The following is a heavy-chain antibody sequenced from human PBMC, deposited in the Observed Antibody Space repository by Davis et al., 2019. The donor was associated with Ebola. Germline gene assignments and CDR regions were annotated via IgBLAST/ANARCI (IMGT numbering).Heavy chain of an antibody. CDR1: GYTFTSYG. Sequence: AASVKVSCKASGYTFTSYGISWVRQAPGQGLEWMGWMNPNSGNTGYAQKFQGRVTMTRNTSISTAYMELSSLRSEDTAVYYCARVRDGYSNYAFPAFDIWGQGTMVTVSS. J-gene: IGHJ3*02. CDR2: MNPNSGNT. CDR3: ARVRDGYSNYAFPAFDI. D-gene: IGHD4-11*01. V-gene: IGHV1-8*02.